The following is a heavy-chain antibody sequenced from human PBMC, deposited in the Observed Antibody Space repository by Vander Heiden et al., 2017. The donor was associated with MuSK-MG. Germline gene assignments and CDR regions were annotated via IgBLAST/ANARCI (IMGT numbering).Heavy chain of an antibody. CDR1: GYTFTDYY. J-gene: IGHJ6*03. V-gene: IGHV1-2*02. CDR2: INPDSGGT. Sequence: QVQLVQSGAEVKTPGASVKVSCKASGYTFTDYYMHWVRQAPGQGLEWMGWINPDSGGTNYAQKFQGRVTMTRDTSISTAYMELSRLRSDDTAVYYCARVQSALYYYMDVWGKGTTVTVSS. D-gene: IGHD1-1*01. CDR3: ARVQSALYYYMDV.